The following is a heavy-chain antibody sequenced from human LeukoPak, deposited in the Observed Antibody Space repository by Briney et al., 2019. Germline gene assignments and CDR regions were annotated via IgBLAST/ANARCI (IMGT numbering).Heavy chain of an antibody. J-gene: IGHJ4*02. D-gene: IGHD2-21*01. CDR2: IYSSGGT. Sequence: SETLSLTCTVSGGSISDYFWSWVRQPAGKGLEWIGRIYSSGGTLYNPSLKSRVTMPVDTSKNQFSLRLTSVTAADTAVYYCARGPYCGDDCYFDSWGRGTLFTVSS. CDR1: GGSISDYF. V-gene: IGHV4-4*07. CDR3: ARGPYCGDDCYFDS.